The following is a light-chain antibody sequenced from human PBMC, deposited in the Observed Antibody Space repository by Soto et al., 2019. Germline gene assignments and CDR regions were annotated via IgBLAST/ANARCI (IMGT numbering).Light chain of an antibody. CDR1: QNVDNY. V-gene: IGKV3-11*01. Sequence: EIVLTQSPATLSLSPGERATLSCRASQNVDNYLAWYQQKPGQPPRLLIYDASNRATGIPARFSGFGSGTDFTLTVSSLEPEDVAVYYCQHRYNWPQTFGQGTRVEVK. CDR3: QHRYNWPQT. J-gene: IGKJ1*01. CDR2: DAS.